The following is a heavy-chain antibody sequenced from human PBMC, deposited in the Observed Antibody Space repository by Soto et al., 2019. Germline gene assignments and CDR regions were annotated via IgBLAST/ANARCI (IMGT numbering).Heavy chain of an antibody. CDR3: AREGGIAARMDV. CDR2: IKQDGSEN. J-gene: IGHJ6*02. Sequence: EVQLVESGGGLVQPGGSLRLSCAASGFTFSSYWMSWVRQAPGKGLEWVANIKQDGSENYYVDSVKGRFTISRDNAKNSLYLQMNSLRAEDAAVYYCAREGGIAARMDVWGQGTTVTVSS. V-gene: IGHV3-7*05. CDR1: GFTFSSYW. D-gene: IGHD6-6*01.